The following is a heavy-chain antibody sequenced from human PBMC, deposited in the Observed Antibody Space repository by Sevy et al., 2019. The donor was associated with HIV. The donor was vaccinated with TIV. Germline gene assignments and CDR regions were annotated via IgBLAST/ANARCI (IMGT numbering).Heavy chain of an antibody. V-gene: IGHV3-15*01. Sequence: GGSLRLSCAASGFTFSNAWMSWVRQAPGKGLEWVGRIKSKTDGGTTDYAAPVKGRFTISRDDSKNMLYLQMNSLKTEDTAVYYCTTEGVVPAAIIDYMDVWGKGTTVTVSS. D-gene: IGHD2-2*02. J-gene: IGHJ6*03. CDR1: GFTFSNAW. CDR2: IKSKTDGGTT. CDR3: TTEGVVPAAIIDYMDV.